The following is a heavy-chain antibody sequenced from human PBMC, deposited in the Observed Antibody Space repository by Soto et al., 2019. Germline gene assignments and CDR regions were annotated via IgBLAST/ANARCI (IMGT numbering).Heavy chain of an antibody. V-gene: IGHV4-30-2*01. Sequence: QLQLRESGSGLVKPSQTLSLTCAVSGGSISSGGYSWSWIRQPPGKGLEWIGYMYHSGSTYYNPSLKSRVTRSIARSKNQFSLKLSSVTAADTAVYYCARVPDYWGQGILVTVSS. CDR2: MYHSGST. CDR1: GGSISSGGYS. CDR3: ARVPDY. J-gene: IGHJ4*02. D-gene: IGHD2-2*01.